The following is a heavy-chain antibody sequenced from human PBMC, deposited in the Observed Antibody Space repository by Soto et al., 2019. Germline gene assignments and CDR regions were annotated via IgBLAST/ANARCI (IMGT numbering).Heavy chain of an antibody. D-gene: IGHD5-18*01. CDR2: ISYDGSNK. CDR1: GGSISSGG. J-gene: IGHJ4*02. CDR3: ARDRGYSYGYFDY. Sequence: QVQLQESGPGLVKPSQTLSLTCTVSGGSISSGGYYWSWIRQHPGKCLEWVAVISYDGSNKYYADSVKGRFTISSDNSKNTLYLQMNSLRAEDTAVYYCARDRGYSYGYFDYWGQGTLVTVSS. V-gene: IGHV3-30-3*01.